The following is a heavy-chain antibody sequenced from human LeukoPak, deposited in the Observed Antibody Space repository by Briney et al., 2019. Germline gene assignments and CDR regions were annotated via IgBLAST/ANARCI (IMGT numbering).Heavy chain of an antibody. Sequence: GGSLRLSCVTSGFTFSSYGMHWVRQVPGKGLEWVAVISYDGSNKYYADSVKGRFTISRDNSKNTLYLQMNSLRAEDTAVYYCGGYDSTIDYWGQGTLVTVSS. CDR3: GGYDSTIDY. V-gene: IGHV3-30*03. J-gene: IGHJ4*02. CDR1: GFTFSSYG. CDR2: ISYDGSNK. D-gene: IGHD5-12*01.